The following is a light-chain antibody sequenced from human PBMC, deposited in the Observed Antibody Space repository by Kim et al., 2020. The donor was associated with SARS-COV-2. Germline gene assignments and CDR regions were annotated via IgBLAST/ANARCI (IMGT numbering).Light chain of an antibody. Sequence: GQCSTISCTGSNSDIGGYNYVSWYHQHPGKAPKLIIYDVTKRPSGVSDRFSGSKSGNTASLIISGLQADDEADYYCSSYTSSKTWVFGGGTQLTVL. V-gene: IGLV2-14*03. CDR1: NSDIGGYNY. CDR3: SSYTSSKTWV. CDR2: DVT. J-gene: IGLJ3*02.